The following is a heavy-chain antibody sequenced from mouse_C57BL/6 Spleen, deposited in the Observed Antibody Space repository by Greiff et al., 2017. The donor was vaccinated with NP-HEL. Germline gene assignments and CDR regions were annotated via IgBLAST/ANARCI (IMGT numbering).Heavy chain of an antibody. CDR2: ISSGGDYI. Sequence: EVKLQESGEGLVKPGGSLKLSCAASGFTFSSYAMSWVRQTPEKRLEWVAYISSGGDYIYYADTVKGRFTISRDNARNTLYLQMSSLKSEDTAMDYCTTVVSWYFDVWGTGTTVTVSS. J-gene: IGHJ1*03. CDR1: GFTFSSYA. D-gene: IGHD1-1*01. CDR3: TTVVSWYFDV. V-gene: IGHV5-9-1*02.